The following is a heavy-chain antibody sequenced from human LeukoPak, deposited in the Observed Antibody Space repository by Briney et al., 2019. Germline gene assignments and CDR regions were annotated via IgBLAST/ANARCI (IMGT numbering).Heavy chain of an antibody. V-gene: IGHV3-48*01. D-gene: IGHD6-19*01. CDR2: ISSSSSTI. CDR3: ARDRKGGSGWTLFDY. J-gene: IGHJ4*02. CDR1: GFTFSSYS. Sequence: GGSLRLSCAASGFTFSSYSMNWVRQAPGKGLEWVSYISSSSSTIYYADSVKGRFTISRDNSKNTLYLQMNSLRGEDTAVYYCARDRKGGSGWTLFDYWGQGTLVTVSS.